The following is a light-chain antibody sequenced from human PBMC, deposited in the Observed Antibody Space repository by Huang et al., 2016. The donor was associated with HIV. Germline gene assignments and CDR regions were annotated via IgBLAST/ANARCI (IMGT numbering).Light chain of an antibody. V-gene: IGKV3-11*01. CDR3: QQRSAWPRT. CDR1: QSVNSY. Sequence: EIVLTQSPATLSLSPGKRATLSCRASQSVNSYLAWYQQKPGQAPRLLIYDASNRATGIPARFSGSGSGTDFTLTISSVQSEDFAVYYCQQRSAWPRTFGGGTKVEI. CDR2: DAS. J-gene: IGKJ4*01.